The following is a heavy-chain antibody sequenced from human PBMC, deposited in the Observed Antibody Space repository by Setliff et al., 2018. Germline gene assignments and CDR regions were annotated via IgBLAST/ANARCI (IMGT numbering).Heavy chain of an antibody. D-gene: IGHD2-21*01. CDR1: GFSFTTYG. J-gene: IGHJ3*02. CDR3: ARDRGGDDFVGAVGDSFDI. Sequence: AASVKVSCKTSGFSFTTYGITWVRQAPGQGLEWMGWISAYNGNTDSAQKFQGRVTMSAGTSTTTVYMELRSLRSDDTAVYYCARDRGGDDFVGAVGDSFDIWGQGTMVTVSS. V-gene: IGHV1-18*01. CDR2: ISAYNGNT.